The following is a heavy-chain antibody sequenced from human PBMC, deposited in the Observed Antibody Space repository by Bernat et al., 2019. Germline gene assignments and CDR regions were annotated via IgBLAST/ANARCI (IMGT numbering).Heavy chain of an antibody. V-gene: IGHV3-23*04. CDR2: ISGSGGST. CDR3: ARADGNSFWFDP. J-gene: IGHJ5*02. CDR1: GFPFSSYA. D-gene: IGHD4-23*01. Sequence: EVQLVESGGGLVQPGGSLRLSCAASGFPFSSYAMSWVRQAPWKGLAWVSAISGSGGSTYYADSVKGRFTISRDNSKNTLYLQMNSLRAEDTAVYYCARADGNSFWFDPWGQGTLVTVSS.